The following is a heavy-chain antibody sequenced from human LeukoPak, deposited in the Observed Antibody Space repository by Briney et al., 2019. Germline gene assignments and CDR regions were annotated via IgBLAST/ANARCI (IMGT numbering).Heavy chain of an antibody. J-gene: IGHJ4*02. D-gene: IGHD2-2*01. CDR2: ISSNGGST. CDR1: GFIFSSYA. CDR3: VKGYCSSTSCYDFDY. V-gene: IGHV3-64D*09. Sequence: GGSLRLSCSASGFIFSSYAMHWVRQAPGKGLEYVSGISSNGGSTYYADSVKGRFTISRDNSKNTLYLQMSSLRGEDTAVYYCVKGYCSSTSCYDFDYWGQGTLVTVSS.